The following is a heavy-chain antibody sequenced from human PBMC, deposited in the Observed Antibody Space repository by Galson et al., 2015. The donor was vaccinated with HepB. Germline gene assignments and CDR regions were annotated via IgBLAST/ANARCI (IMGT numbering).Heavy chain of an antibody. Sequence: VKVSCKASGYTFTSYGISWVRQAPGQGLEWMGWISAYNGNTNYAQKLQGRVTMTTDTSTSTAYMELRSLRSDDTAVYYCARDLAHADYGDDRRGDYVFDYWGQGTPVTVSS. CDR3: ARDLAHADYGDDRRGDYVFDY. CDR2: ISAYNGNT. V-gene: IGHV1-18*04. D-gene: IGHD4-17*01. J-gene: IGHJ4*02. CDR1: GYTFTSYG.